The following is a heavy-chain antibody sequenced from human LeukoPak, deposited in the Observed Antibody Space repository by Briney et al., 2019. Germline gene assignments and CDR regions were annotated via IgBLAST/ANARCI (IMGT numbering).Heavy chain of an antibody. CDR3: ARDWGDFWTTPLNWFDP. Sequence: ASVKVSCKASGYRFTNHGITWVRLVPGQGLEWMGWISAHNGNTNYAQKFQGRLTTTMDTSTSTAHMELRSPRSDDTAVYYCARDWGDFWTTPLNWFDPWGQGTLVTVSS. CDR1: GYRFTNHG. V-gene: IGHV1-18*01. J-gene: IGHJ5*02. D-gene: IGHD3-3*01. CDR2: ISAHNGNT.